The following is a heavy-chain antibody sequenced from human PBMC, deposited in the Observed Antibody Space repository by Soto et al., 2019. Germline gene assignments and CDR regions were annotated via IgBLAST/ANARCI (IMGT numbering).Heavy chain of an antibody. CDR2: IGTAGDT. J-gene: IGHJ3*02. V-gene: IGHV3-13*01. Sequence: GGSLRLSCAASGFTFSSYDMHWVRQATGKGLEWVSAIGTAGDTYYPGSVKGRFTISRENVKNSLYLQMNSLRAGDTAVYYCARGSPGKGGAFDIWGQGTMVTVSS. CDR3: ARGSPGKGGAFDI. CDR1: GFTFSSYD. D-gene: IGHD1-26*01.